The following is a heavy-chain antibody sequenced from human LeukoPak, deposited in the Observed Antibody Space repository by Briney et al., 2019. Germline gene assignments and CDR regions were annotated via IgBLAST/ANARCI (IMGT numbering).Heavy chain of an antibody. CDR3: ARAPGWWNYYYMDV. CDR1: GYTFTSYD. V-gene: IGHV1-8*01. Sequence: ASVKVSRKASGYTFTSYDINWVRQATGQGLEWMGWMNPNSGNTGYAQKFQGRVTMTRNTSISTAYMELSSLRSEDTAVYYCARAPGWWNYYYMDVWGKGTTVTVSS. CDR2: MNPNSGNT. J-gene: IGHJ6*03. D-gene: IGHD2-15*01.